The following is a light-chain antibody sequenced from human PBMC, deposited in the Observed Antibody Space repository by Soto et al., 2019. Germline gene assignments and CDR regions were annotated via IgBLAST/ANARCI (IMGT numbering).Light chain of an antibody. CDR1: QSVSSH. J-gene: IGKJ4*02. Sequence: EVVLTQSPATLSLSLGERATLSCTASQSVSSHLAWYKQKPGQAPRLLIYDASNRATGIPDRFSGSGSVTVFTLSISSLEPEYFAGYYCNQRDEWPVRFGGGTKVEFK. V-gene: IGKV3-11*01. CDR2: DAS. CDR3: NQRDEWPVR.